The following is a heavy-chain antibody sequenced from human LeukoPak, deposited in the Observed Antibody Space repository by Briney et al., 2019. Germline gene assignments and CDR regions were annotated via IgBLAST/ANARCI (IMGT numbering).Heavy chain of an antibody. CDR3: ARGRTSSWYFDY. CDR1: GFTFSGYN. D-gene: IGHD6-13*01. V-gene: IGHV3-48*02. Sequence: QTGGSLRLSCAASGFTFSGYNMKWVRQAPGKGLEWVSFITSSSSTIYYADSVKGRFTISRDNAKNSLYLQMNSLRDEDTAVYFCARGRTSSWYFDYWGQGTLVTVSS. CDR2: ITSSSSTI. J-gene: IGHJ4*02.